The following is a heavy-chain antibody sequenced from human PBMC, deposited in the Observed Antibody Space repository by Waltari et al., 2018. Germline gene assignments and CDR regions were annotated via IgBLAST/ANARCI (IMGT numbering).Heavy chain of an antibody. CDR2: ISSSGDTT. Sequence: EVQLLESGGGLVQPGGSLRLSCAASGFTFTSYAMSWVRQAPGKGLEWVSGISSSGDTTYYADSVKGRFTISRANSKNTLYLQMNSLRAEDTAVYYCAKRLGRGFDYWGQGTLVTVSS. V-gene: IGHV3-23*01. J-gene: IGHJ4*02. D-gene: IGHD2-15*01. CDR1: GFTFTSYA. CDR3: AKRLGRGFDY.